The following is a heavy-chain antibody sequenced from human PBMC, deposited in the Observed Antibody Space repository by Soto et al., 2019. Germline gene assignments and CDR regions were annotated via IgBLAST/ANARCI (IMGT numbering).Heavy chain of an antibody. V-gene: IGHV1-18*04. J-gene: IGHJ5*02. D-gene: IGHD2-2*02. CDR3: ARAGGYCSSTSCYMIWFDP. CDR2: SSAYKGHT. Sequence: QVQLVQSGAEVKKPWASVKVSCKASGYTFTSYGIRWGQQAPGQGRAWMGWSSAYKGHTNYAQKLQGRVTMTKDTSPSQAYMERRSLRSDDTAVYYCARAGGYCSSTSCYMIWFDPWGQGTLVTVSS. CDR1: GYTFTSYG.